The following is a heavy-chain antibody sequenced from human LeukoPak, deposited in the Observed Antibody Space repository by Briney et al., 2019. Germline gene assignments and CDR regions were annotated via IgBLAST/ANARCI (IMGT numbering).Heavy chain of an antibody. CDR2: ISYNSDTI. V-gene: IGHV3-9*01. J-gene: IGHJ2*01. CDR1: GFTFDDYA. D-gene: IGHD2-21*02. Sequence: GRSLRLSCAASGFTFDDYAMHWVRQAPGKGLEWVSGISYNSDTIAYADSVKGRFTISRDNAKNSLYLRMNSLRAEDTALYYCAKDYCGGDCYSGWYFDLWGRGTLVTVSS. CDR3: AKDYCGGDCYSGWYFDL.